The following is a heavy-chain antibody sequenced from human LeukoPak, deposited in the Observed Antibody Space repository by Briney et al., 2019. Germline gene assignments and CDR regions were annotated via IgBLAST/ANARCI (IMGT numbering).Heavy chain of an antibody. Sequence: GGSLRLSCAASGFTFSTYNMNWVRQAPGTGLEWVSSITSISTYIYYADSVKGRFTISRDNAKNSLYLQMNSLRAEDTAVYYCARGIAESNDILTGYYGGFDYWGQGTLVTVSS. CDR2: ITSISTYI. D-gene: IGHD3-9*01. CDR1: GFTFSTYN. V-gene: IGHV3-21*01. CDR3: ARGIAESNDILTGYYGGFDY. J-gene: IGHJ4*02.